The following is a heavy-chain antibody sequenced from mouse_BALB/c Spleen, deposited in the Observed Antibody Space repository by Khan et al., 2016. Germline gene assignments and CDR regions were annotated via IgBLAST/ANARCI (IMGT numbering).Heavy chain of an antibody. J-gene: IGHJ1*01. CDR3: ARDPHDYGSPWFFDV. D-gene: IGHD1-1*01. V-gene: IGHV2-9*02. CDR1: GFSLTSYG. CDR2: IWAGGSI. Sequence: QVQLKQSGPGLVAPSQSQSITCTVSGFSLTSYGVHWVRQPPGKGLEWLGVIWAGGSIKYNSALMSRLSISKDNSKSQVFLKMDSLQIDDTAMYYCARDPHDYGSPWFFDVWGAGTTVTVSS.